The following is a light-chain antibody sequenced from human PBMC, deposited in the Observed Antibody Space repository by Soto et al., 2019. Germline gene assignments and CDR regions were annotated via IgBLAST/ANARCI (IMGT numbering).Light chain of an antibody. J-gene: IGKJ1*01. CDR1: QSISSW. CDR2: KAS. V-gene: IGKV1-5*03. CDR3: QQYNSYPFT. Sequence: DIQMTQSPSILSASVGDRVTITCRASQSISSWLAWYQQKPGKAPKLLIYKASSLESGVPSRFSGSRSGTEFTLTISSLQPDDVATYYCQQYNSYPFTFGQGTKVDIK.